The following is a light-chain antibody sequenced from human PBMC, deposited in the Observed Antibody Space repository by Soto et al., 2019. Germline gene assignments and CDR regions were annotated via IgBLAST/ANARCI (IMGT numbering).Light chain of an antibody. J-gene: IGKJ1*01. V-gene: IGKV3-15*01. CDR2: HAS. Sequence: EIVMTQSPAALSVSPGERATLSCRASQSVSSDLAWYQQKPGQSPRLLIFHASDRATGVPARISGSGSGTAFTLTISSLQSEDFAVYYCQQYSHWPRTFGQGTKVEVK. CDR1: QSVSSD. CDR3: QQYSHWPRT.